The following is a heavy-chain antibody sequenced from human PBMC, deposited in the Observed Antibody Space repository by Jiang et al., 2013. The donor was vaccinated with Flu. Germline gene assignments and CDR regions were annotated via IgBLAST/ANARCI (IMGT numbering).Heavy chain of an antibody. V-gene: IGHV1-69*04. CDR1: GGTFSSYA. CDR3: ARALQYYDFWSGFMAFDP. CDR2: IIPILGIA. D-gene: IGHD3-3*01. J-gene: IGHJ5*02. Sequence: SGAEVKKPGSSVKVSCKASGGTFSSYAISWVRQAPGQGLEWMGRIIPILGIANYAQKFQGRVTITADKSTSTAYMELSSLRSEDTAVYYCARALQYYDFWSGFMAFDPWGQGTLVTVSS.